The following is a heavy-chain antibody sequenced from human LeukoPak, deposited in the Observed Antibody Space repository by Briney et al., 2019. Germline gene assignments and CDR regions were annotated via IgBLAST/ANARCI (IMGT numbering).Heavy chain of an antibody. J-gene: IGHJ4*02. D-gene: IGHD6-13*01. CDR3: AKGSLGSWYYFDY. CDR2: FSRSGPDT. V-gene: IGHV3-23*01. Sequence: GGSLLLSCAASGFTFGSSAMSWVRPAPGKGPEWVSTFSRSGPDTYYADSVKGRFTIFRDNSKNTLYLQMNSLRAEDTAVYYCAKGSLGSWYYFDYWGQGTLVTVSS. CDR1: GFTFGSSA.